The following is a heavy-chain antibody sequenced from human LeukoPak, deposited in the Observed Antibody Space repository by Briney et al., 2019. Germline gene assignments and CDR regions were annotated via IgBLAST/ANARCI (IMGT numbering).Heavy chain of an antibody. V-gene: IGHV1-2*02. Sequence: ASVKVSCKASEYTFTGYYMHWVRQAPGQGLEWMGWINPNSGGTNYAQKFQGRVTMTRDTSISTAYMELSRLRSDDTAVYYCAREMVVVAATGFDAFDIWGQGTMVTVSS. CDR3: AREMVVVAATGFDAFDI. J-gene: IGHJ3*02. CDR1: EYTFTGYY. CDR2: INPNSGGT. D-gene: IGHD2-15*01.